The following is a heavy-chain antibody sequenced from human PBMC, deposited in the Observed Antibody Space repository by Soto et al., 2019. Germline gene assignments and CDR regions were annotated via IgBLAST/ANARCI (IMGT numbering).Heavy chain of an antibody. CDR1: GFTVSSNY. CDR2: IYSGGST. V-gene: IGHV3-53*01. D-gene: IGHD3-22*01. J-gene: IGHJ3*02. Sequence: GGSLRLSCAASGFTVSSNYMSWVRQAPGKGLEWVSVIYSGGSTYYADSVKGRFTISRDNSKNTLYLQMNSLRAEDTAVYYCARALPHYDSSGYAFDSGAFDIWGQGTMVTVSS. CDR3: ARALPHYDSSGYAFDSGAFDI.